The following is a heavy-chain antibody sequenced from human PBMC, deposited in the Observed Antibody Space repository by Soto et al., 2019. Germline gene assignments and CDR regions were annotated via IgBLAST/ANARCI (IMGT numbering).Heavy chain of an antibody. CDR3: ARKPVRYCSGGSCYFYD. Sequence: EVQLVESGGGLVKPGGSLRLSCAASGFTFSSYSMNWVRQAPGKGLEWVSSISSSSSYIYYANSVKGQFTIARDNAKTSLYLQKSCLRAGDTVVYYCARKPVRYCSGGSCYFYDWGQGTLVTVCS. CDR2: ISSSSSYI. V-gene: IGHV3-21*01. D-gene: IGHD2-15*01. CDR1: GFTFSSYS. J-gene: IGHJ4*02.